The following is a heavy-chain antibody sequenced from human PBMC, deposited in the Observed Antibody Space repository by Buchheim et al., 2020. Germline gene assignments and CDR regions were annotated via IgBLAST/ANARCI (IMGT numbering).Heavy chain of an antibody. CDR1: EYTRHH. V-gene: IGHV1-2*02. CDR2: VNPNTGGT. D-gene: IGHD1-26*01. J-gene: IGHJ4*02. CDR3: AIATDLVDPAYPTFGC. Sequence: QLQLVQSGAEVKKPGASVKVSCKTSEYTRHHTHWLRQAPGQALEWVGRVNPNTGGTQYAQKFQGRVTLTRDTSISTTYMELSSLTSDDTAVFYCAIATDLVDPAYPTFGCWGQGTL.